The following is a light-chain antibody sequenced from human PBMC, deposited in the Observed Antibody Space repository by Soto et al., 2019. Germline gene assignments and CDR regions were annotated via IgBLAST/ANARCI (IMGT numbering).Light chain of an antibody. CDR3: QQLNSYPPT. V-gene: IGKV1-9*01. CDR2: AAS. CDR1: QGTSSY. J-gene: IGKJ2*01. Sequence: IQLTQSPSSLSASVGDRVTVTCRASQGTSSYLAWYQQQPGKAPKLLIYAASTLQRGVSSRFSGSGSGTDFTLTISSLQPEDFATYYCQQLNSYPPTFGQGTKLEIK.